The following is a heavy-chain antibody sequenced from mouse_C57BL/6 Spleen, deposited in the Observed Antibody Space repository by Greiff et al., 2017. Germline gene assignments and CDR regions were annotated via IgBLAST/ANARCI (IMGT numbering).Heavy chain of an antibody. CDR2: ISGGSSTI. V-gene: IGHV5-17*01. Sequence: EVKLVESGGGLVKPGGSLKLSCAASGFTFSDYGMHWVRQAPEKGLEWVAYISGGSSTIYYADTVKGRFTIARDNAKNTLFLQMTSLRSEDTAMYYCARPGSSYAMDYGGQGTSVTVSS. CDR1: GFTFSDYG. D-gene: IGHD1-1*01. J-gene: IGHJ4*01. CDR3: ARPGSSYAMDY.